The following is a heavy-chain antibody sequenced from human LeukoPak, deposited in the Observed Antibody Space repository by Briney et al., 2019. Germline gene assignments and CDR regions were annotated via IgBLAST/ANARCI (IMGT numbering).Heavy chain of an antibody. CDR2: ISSSSSTI. CDR1: GFTFSSYS. J-gene: IGHJ4*02. Sequence: PGGSLRLSCAASGFTFSSYSMNWVRQAPGKGLEWVSYISSSSSTICYADSVKGRFTISRDNAKNSLYLQMNSLRAEDTALYYCAKGNYYDSSGLPWYWGQGTLVTVSS. CDR3: AKGNYYDSSGLPWY. V-gene: IGHV3-48*01. D-gene: IGHD3-22*01.